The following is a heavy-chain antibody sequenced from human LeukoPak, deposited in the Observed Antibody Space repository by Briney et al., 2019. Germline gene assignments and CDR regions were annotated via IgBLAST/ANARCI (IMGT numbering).Heavy chain of an antibody. CDR3: V. Sequence: SETLSLTCTVSGGSISSSSYYWGWIRQPPGKGLEWIGNIYYSGSTYYNPSLKSRVTISVDTSKNQFSLNRISVTAADTAYYMDVWGKRTTVTGSS. J-gene: IGHJ6*03. CDR2: IYYSGST. V-gene: IGHV4-39*07. CDR1: GGSISSSSYY.